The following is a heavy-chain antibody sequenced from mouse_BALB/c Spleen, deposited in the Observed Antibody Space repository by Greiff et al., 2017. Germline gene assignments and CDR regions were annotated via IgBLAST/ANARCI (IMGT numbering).Heavy chain of an antibody. CDR2: IDPFNGGT. Sequence: EVQLQQSGPELMKPGASVKISCKASGYSFTSYYMHWVKQSHGKSLEWIGYIDPFNGGTSYNQKFKGKATLTVDKSSSTAYMHLSSLTSEDSAVYYCARDGGNTMDDWGQGTSVTVSS. CDR3: ARDGGNTMDD. D-gene: IGHD5-2*01. J-gene: IGHJ4*01. V-gene: IGHV1S135*01. CDR1: GYSFTSYY.